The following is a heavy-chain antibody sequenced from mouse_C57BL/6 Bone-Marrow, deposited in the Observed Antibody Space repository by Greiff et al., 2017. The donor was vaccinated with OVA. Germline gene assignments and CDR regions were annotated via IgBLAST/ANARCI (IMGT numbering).Heavy chain of an antibody. Sequence: VKLQESGAELVRPGASVTLSCKASGYTFTDYEMHWVKQTPVHGLEWIGAIDPETGGTAYNQKFKGKAILTADKSSSTAYMELRSLTSEDSAVYYCTLFITTVVANYYAMDYWGQGTSVTVSS. V-gene: IGHV1-15*01. CDR1: GYTFTDYE. CDR3: TLFITTVVANYYAMDY. J-gene: IGHJ4*01. D-gene: IGHD1-1*01. CDR2: IDPETGGT.